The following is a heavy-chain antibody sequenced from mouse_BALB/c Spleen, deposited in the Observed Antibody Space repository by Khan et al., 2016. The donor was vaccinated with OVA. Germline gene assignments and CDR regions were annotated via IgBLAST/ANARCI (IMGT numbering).Heavy chain of an antibody. CDR2: ISYSGST. CDR1: GYSITSDYA. J-gene: IGHJ3*01. D-gene: IGHD2-14*01. V-gene: IGHV3-2*02. CDR3: ARSGYEAWFAY. Sequence: EVQLQESGPGLVKPSQSLSLTCTVTGYSITSDYAWNWIRQFPRNKLEWMGYISYSGSTSYNPSLKSRISITRDTSKNQFFLQLHSVTTEDTATYFCARSGYEAWFAYWGQGTLVTVSA.